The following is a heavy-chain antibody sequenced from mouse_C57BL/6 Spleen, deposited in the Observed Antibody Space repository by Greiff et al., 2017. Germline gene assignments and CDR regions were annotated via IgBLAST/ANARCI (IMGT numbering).Heavy chain of an antibody. V-gene: IGHV7-3*01. CDR3: ARRGYAMDY. J-gene: IGHJ4*01. Sequence: EVKLVESGGGLVQPGGSLSLSCAASGFTFTDYYMSWVRQPPGTALEWLGFIRNKANGYTTEYSASVKGRFTISRDNSQSVLYLQMNALRAEDSATYYCARRGYAMDYWGQGTSVTVSS. CDR1: GFTFTDYY. CDR2: IRNKANGYTT.